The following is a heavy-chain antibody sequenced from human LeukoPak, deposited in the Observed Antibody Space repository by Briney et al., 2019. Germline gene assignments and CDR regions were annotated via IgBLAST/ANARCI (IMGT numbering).Heavy chain of an antibody. Sequence: ASVKVSCKASGYTFTENYIHWVRQAPGHGLEWMGVINPYTGDANYTEKFQGRVTMTRDTSGSTAYMHPSRLRSDDTAVYYCARGKSGFSPWGQGTPVTVSS. CDR3: ARGKSGFSP. CDR2: INPYTGDA. CDR1: GYTFTENY. J-gene: IGHJ4*02. D-gene: IGHD3-22*01. V-gene: IGHV1-2*02.